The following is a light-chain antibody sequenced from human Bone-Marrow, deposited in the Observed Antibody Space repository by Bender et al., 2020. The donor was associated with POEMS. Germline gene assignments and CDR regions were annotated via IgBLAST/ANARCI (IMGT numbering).Light chain of an antibody. Sequence: QSALTQPPSASESPGQSVTISCTGTSSDVGGYNYVSWYQHHPGKAPKLLIFEVTKRPSGVPDRFSGSKAGNTASLTVSGLQPEDEADYYCASYAVSNSLVLGTGNKVTVL. CDR2: EVT. CDR1: SSDVGGYNY. CDR3: ASYAVSNSLV. V-gene: IGLV2-8*01. J-gene: IGLJ1*01.